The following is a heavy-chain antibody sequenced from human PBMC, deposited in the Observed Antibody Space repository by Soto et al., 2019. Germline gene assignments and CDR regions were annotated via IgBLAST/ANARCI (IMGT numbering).Heavy chain of an antibody. V-gene: IGHV1-18*01. D-gene: IGHD1-7*01. CDR1: GYTFNIYG. CDR2: ISPYNDNK. Sequence: ASVKVSCKASGYTFNIYGISWVRQAPGQGLEWMGWISPYNDNKKYAQNLQGRVTMTTDTSTSTAYMELRSLRSGDTAVYYCARELSALGTIDFWGQGTLVTVSS. J-gene: IGHJ4*02. CDR3: ARELSALGTIDF.